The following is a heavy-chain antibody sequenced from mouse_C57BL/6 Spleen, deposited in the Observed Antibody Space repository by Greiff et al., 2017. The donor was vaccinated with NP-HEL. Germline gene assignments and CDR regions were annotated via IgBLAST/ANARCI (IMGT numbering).Heavy chain of an antibody. D-gene: IGHD2-3*01. J-gene: IGHJ2*01. V-gene: IGHV1-82*01. Sequence: VKLMESGPELVKPGASVKISCKASGYAFSSSWMNWVKQRPGKGLEWIGRIYPGDGDTNYNGKFKGKATLTADKSSSTAYMQLSSLTSEDSAVYFCARIPYDGYYVFDYWGQGTTLTVSS. CDR3: ARIPYDGYYVFDY. CDR1: GYAFSSSW. CDR2: IYPGDGDT.